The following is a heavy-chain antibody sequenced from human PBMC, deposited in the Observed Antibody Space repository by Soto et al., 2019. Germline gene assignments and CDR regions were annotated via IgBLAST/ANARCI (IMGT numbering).Heavy chain of an antibody. Sequence: SRSGNASGYTPGDQIPCRGPCRPSAGKRLDWIAYIYYTGTTKYNPSLKSRVTISVDTSKNQFSLRLTSVTAADTAVYYGARAASTFFDFFSALHPWGQGTRVTVSA. CDR3: ARAASTFFDFFSALHP. CDR1: GYTPGDQIPC. CDR2: IYYTGTT. J-gene: IGHJ5*02. D-gene: IGHD3-9*01. V-gene: IGHV4-61*10.